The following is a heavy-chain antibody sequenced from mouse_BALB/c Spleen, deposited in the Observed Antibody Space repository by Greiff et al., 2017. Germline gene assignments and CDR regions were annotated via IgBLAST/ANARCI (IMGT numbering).Heavy chain of an antibody. V-gene: IGHV5-12-1*01. J-gene: IGHJ4*01. CDR2: ISSGGGST. Sequence: EVKVVESGGGLVKPGGSLKLSCAASGFAFSSYDMSWVRQTPEKRLEWVAYISSGGGSTYYPDTVKGRFTISRDNAKNTLYLQMSSLKSEDTAMYYCARPGAYYYAMDYWGQGTSVTVSS. CDR3: ARPGAYYYAMDY. CDR1: GFAFSSYD.